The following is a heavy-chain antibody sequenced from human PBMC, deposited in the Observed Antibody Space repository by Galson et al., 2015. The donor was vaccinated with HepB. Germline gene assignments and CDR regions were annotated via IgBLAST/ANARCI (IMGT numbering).Heavy chain of an antibody. D-gene: IGHD1-26*01. CDR1: GFTFSSYG. V-gene: IGHV3-30*18. J-gene: IGHJ4*02. CDR3: AKDLPYSHSGSYLGWGFGDY. Sequence: SLRLSCAASGFTFSSYGMHWVRQAPGKGLEWVAVISYDGSNKYYADSVKGRFTISRDNSKNTLYLQMNSLRAEDTAVYYCAKDLPYSHSGSYLGWGFGDYWGQGTLVTVSS. CDR2: ISYDGSNK.